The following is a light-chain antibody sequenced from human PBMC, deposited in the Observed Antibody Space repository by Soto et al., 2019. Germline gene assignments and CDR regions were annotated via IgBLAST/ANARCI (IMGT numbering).Light chain of an antibody. CDR1: QDISTW. CDR3: QPADSLPLVT. CDR2: AAS. Sequence: DIQMTQSPSSVSASVGDRVTITCRASQDISTWLAWYQQKPGKAPKLLIYAASSLFSGVPSRFSGSGSGTDFTLPNSSLQTADFATYYCQPADSLPLVTFGQGTRLDLK. J-gene: IGKJ5*01. V-gene: IGKV1-12*01.